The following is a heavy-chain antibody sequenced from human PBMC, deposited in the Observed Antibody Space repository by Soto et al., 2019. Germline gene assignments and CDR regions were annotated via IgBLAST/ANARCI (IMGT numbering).Heavy chain of an antibody. J-gene: IGHJ4*02. CDR2: ISSSSDKT. CDR3: ARLPKGSLVTA. D-gene: IGHD2-21*02. V-gene: IGHV3-48*02. CDR1: GFSFSDYS. Sequence: LVESGGALVYPGGSLRLSCIASGFSFSDYSMNWVRQAPGKGLQWVSYISSSSDKTYYADSVKGRFTVSRDNAKNALFLDMNSLRDDYTATYYCARLPKGSLVTAWGQGTRVTVSS.